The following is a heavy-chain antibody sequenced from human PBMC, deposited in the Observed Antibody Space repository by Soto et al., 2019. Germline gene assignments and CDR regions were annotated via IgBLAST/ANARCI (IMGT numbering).Heavy chain of an antibody. Sequence: QLGGSLRLSCAASGFTFSSYGMHWVRQAPGKGLEWVAVISYDGSNKYYADSVKGRFTISRDNSKNTLYLQMNSLRAEDTAVYYCAKDTTRYYYDSSGYYFDYWGQGTLVTVSS. V-gene: IGHV3-30*18. CDR2: ISYDGSNK. CDR1: GFTFSSYG. CDR3: AKDTTRYYYDSSGYYFDY. J-gene: IGHJ4*02. D-gene: IGHD3-22*01.